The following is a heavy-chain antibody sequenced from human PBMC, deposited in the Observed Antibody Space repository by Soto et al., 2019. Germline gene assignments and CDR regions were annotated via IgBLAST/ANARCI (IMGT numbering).Heavy chain of an antibody. CDR3: ARTNGYLDY. V-gene: IGHV6-1*01. D-gene: IGHD4-17*01. CDR1: GDSVSSNNAA. Sequence: QVQLQQSGPGLVKPSQALSLTCAISGDSVSSNNAAWNWIRQSPSRGLEWLGRTYYRSKWYHEYAVSVKGRITINPDTSKNPFSLQLNSVTPEDAAVYYCARTNGYLDYWGQGTLVTVSS. CDR2: TYYRSKWYH. J-gene: IGHJ4*02.